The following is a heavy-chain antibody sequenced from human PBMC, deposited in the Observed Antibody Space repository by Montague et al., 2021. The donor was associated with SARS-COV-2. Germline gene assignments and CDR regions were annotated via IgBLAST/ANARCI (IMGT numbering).Heavy chain of an antibody. D-gene: IGHD1-26*01. J-gene: IGHJ4*02. CDR3: ARESGSFHDGGYFNY. Sequence: SLRLSCAASGFTFTSYAMSWVRQAPGKGLEWVALISNDGSNKHYADSVKGRFTISRDNSKSTLYLQVNSLRAEDTAVYYCARESGSFHDGGYFNYWGQGSLVTVSS. V-gene: IGHV3-30*04. CDR2: ISNDGSNK. CDR1: GFTFTSYA.